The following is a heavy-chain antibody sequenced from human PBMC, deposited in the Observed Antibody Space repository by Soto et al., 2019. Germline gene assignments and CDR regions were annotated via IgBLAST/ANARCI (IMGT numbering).Heavy chain of an antibody. CDR2: ISYDGTNE. CDR3: AKDPETFGGPFGSDI. J-gene: IGHJ3*02. CDR1: GFTFSNYG. Sequence: QVQLVESGGGVVQPGRSRRLSCAASGFTFSNYGMHWVRQAPGKGLEWVAAISYDGTNEYYADSVKGRFTISRDDTENTLFVQMNSLRPEDTAVYYCAKDPETFGGPFGSDIWGQGTRVTVSS. D-gene: IGHD3-10*01. V-gene: IGHV3-30*18.